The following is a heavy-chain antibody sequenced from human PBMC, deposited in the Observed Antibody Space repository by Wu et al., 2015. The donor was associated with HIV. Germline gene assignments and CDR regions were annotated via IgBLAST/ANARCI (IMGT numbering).Heavy chain of an antibody. Sequence: QVQLAQSGAGVKKPGSSVRVSCKASGGTFSSYTFNWVRQAPGQGLEWMGRIIPISGTTDYAQKFQGRITITADESTRTTYMELSSLRYEDTAVYFCARELLWGEDFWGQGTRVTVSS. CDR1: GGTFSSYT. V-gene: IGHV1-69*15. CDR2: IIPISGTT. D-gene: IGHD2-21*01. J-gene: IGHJ4*02. CDR3: ARELLWGEDF.